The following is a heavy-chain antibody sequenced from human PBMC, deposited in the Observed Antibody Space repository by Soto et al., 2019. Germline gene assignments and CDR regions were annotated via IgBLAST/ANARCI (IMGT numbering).Heavy chain of an antibody. CDR1: GGSISSGGYS. J-gene: IGHJ3*02. CDR2: IYHSGST. CDR3: ARDRAPPDDAFDI. Sequence: QLQLQESGSGLVKPSQTLSLTCAVSGGSISSGGYSWSWIRQPPGKGLEWIGYIYHSGSTYYNPSLKSRVTRSVDRSKNQFSLKLSSVTAADTAVYYCARDRAPPDDAFDIWGQGTMVTVSS. V-gene: IGHV4-30-2*01.